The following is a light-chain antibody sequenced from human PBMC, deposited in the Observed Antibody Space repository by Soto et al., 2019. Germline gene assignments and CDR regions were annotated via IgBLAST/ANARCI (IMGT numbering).Light chain of an antibody. CDR3: MQGTYWPFT. CDR1: QSLGYSDGNTY. J-gene: IGKJ3*01. CDR2: KVT. V-gene: IGKV2-30*01. Sequence: DVVMTQSPLSLPVTLGQSASISCTSSQSLGYSDGNTYVNWFQQKPRQPPRRLIYKVTERDSGVPDRFRESGSGTEFTMTISRGEAEDVGVYFCMQGTYWPFTFGPGTKVDSK.